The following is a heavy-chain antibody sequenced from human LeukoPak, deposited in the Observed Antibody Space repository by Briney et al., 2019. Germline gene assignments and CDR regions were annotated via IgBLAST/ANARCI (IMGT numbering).Heavy chain of an antibody. CDR3: ARGGLRFHGMDV. CDR2: IIPIFGTA. CDR1: GGTFSSYP. J-gene: IGHJ6*04. V-gene: IGHV1-69*13. D-gene: IGHD5-12*01. Sequence: ASVKFSCKASGGTFSSYPLSGVRRAPGQGLDWMGGIIPIFGTANYAQKFQGRVTITADGSTSTAYMELSSLRSEDTAVYYCARGGLRFHGMDVWGKGTTVTVSS.